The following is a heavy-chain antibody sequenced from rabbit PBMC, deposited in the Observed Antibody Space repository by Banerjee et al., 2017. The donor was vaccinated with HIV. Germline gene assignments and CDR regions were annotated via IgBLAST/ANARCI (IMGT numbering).Heavy chain of an antibody. J-gene: IGHJ3*01. CDR3: ARDSDSGNAGGSYGLNL. Sequence: QSLEESGGDLVKPGASLTLTCTASGFSFSSGYDMCWVRQAPGKGLEWIACIYTGGGNIYYASWAKGRFTISKTSSTTVTLQMTSLTAADTATYFCARDSDSGNAGGSYGLNLWGQGTLVTVS. CDR1: GFSFSSGYD. CDR2: IYTGGGNI. V-gene: IGHV1S40*01. D-gene: IGHD8-1*01.